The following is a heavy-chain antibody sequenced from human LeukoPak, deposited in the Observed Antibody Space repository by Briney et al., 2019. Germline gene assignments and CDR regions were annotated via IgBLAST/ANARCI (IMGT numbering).Heavy chain of an antibody. V-gene: IGHV3-43*01. D-gene: IGHD4-17*01. CDR1: GFTFDAYT. J-gene: IGHJ4*02. CDR2: ISWDGGST. Sequence: AESLTLSCAASGFTFDAYTMHWVRQAPGKGLEWVSLISWDGGSTYYADSVKGRFTISRDNSKTSLYLQMNSLRTEDTALYYCAKSKTAVTTGYPDYWGQGTLVTVSS. CDR3: AKSKTAVTTGYPDY.